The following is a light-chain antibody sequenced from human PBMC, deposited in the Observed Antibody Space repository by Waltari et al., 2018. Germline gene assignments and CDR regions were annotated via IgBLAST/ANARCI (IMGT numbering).Light chain of an antibody. J-gene: IGLJ2*01. V-gene: IGLV2-14*03. Sequence: QSALTQPASVSGSPGQSITISCTGSSSDVGGYNSVSWYQQYPGKAPKLMIYDVRNRPSGVSNRFSGSKSGNTASLTISGLQAEDEADYYCSSYTTSSTLGFGGGTKLTVL. CDR2: DVR. CDR1: SSDVGGYNS. CDR3: SSYTTSSTLG.